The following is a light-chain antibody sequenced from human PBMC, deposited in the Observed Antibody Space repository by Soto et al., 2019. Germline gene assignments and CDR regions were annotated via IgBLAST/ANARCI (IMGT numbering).Light chain of an antibody. Sequence: QSALTQPASVSGSPGQSITISCTGTSSDVGGYNYVSWYQQHPGKAPKLMIYDVSNRPSGVSNRFSGSKSGNTASLTISGLPAEDAAAYYSSSYTSSSTLYVFGTGTKLTVL. V-gene: IGLV2-14*01. CDR2: DVS. J-gene: IGLJ1*01. CDR3: SSYTSSSTLYV. CDR1: SSDVGGYNY.